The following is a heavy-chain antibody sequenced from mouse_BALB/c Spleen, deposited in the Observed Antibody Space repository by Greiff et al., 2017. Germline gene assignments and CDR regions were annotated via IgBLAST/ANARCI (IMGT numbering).Heavy chain of an antibody. Sequence: EVKLMESGGGLVQPGGSLKLSCAASGFTFSSYGMSWVRQTPDKRLELVATINSNGGSTYYPASVKGRFTISRDNAKNTLYLQMSSLKSEDTAMYYCARDGTYYRYSYAMDYWGQGTSVTVSS. CDR3: ARDGTYYRYSYAMDY. J-gene: IGHJ4*01. CDR1: GFTFSSYG. D-gene: IGHD2-14*01. CDR2: INSNGGST. V-gene: IGHV5-6-3*01.